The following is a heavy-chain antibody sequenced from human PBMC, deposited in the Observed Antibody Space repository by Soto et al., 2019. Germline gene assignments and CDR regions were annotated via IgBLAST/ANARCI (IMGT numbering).Heavy chain of an antibody. CDR2: IYHSGST. Sequence: SETRSLTCAVSGYSISSGYYWGWIRQPPGKGLEWIGSIYHSGSTYYNPSLKSRVTISVDTSKNQFSLKLSSVTAADTAVYYCARDLERGYCSGGSCYPGDNWFDPWGQGTLVTVSS. V-gene: IGHV4-38-2*02. J-gene: IGHJ5*02. D-gene: IGHD2-15*01. CDR3: ARDLERGYCSGGSCYPGDNWFDP. CDR1: GYSISSGYY.